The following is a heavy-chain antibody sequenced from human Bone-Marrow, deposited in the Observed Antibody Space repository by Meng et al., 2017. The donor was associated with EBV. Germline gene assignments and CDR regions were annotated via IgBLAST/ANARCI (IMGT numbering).Heavy chain of an antibody. CDR2: LIPMSGAP. D-gene: IGHD3-10*01. J-gene: IGHJ4*02. V-gene: IGHV1-69*01. CDR3: ASESGRGFTPDY. Sequence: VQVVQSGAGVKKPGSSVKVSCWTSGGTFNSDAVSWVRQAPGQGLEWMGGLIPMSGAPHYAQKFQGRVTITADESTSTHYMDLSNLRSDDTAMYYCASESGRGFTPDYWGQGTLVTVSS. CDR1: GGTFNSDA.